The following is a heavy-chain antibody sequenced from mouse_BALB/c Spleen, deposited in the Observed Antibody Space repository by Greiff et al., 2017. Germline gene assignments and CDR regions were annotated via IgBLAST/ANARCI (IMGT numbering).Heavy chain of an antibody. Sequence: QVQLKQPGAELVKPGASVKLSCKASGYTFTSYWMHWVKQRPGQGLEWIGEIDPSDSYTNYNQKFKGKATLTVDKSSSTAYMQLSSLTSEDSAVYYCARSGDYYAMDYWGQGTSVTVSS. CDR1: GYTFTSYW. CDR2: IDPSDSYT. CDR3: ARSGDYYAMDY. V-gene: IGHV1-69*02. D-gene: IGHD3-1*01. J-gene: IGHJ4*01.